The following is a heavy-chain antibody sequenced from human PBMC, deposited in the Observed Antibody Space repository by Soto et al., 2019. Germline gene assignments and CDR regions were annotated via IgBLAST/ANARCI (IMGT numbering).Heavy chain of an antibody. Sequence: LTCTVSGASITGTSYWSWIRQPAGKGLEWIGRFSLSGTTNYNPSLRSRVTMSADVSKNQFSLRLTSVTAADTALYYCARGMTPPGAPAWYYFDSWGQGTLVTVSS. CDR2: FSLSGTT. J-gene: IGHJ4*02. CDR1: GASITGTSY. V-gene: IGHV4-4*07. CDR3: ARGMTPPGAPAWYYFDS. D-gene: IGHD2-8*02.